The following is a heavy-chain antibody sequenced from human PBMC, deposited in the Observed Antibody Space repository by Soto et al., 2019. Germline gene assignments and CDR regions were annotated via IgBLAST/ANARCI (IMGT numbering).Heavy chain of an antibody. D-gene: IGHD3-16*02. J-gene: IGHJ4*02. V-gene: IGHV1-2*07. CDR1: GYTFTDHY. CDR2: IDPNSGET. CDR3: GRDLSRRSPERIVR. Sequence: ASVNVSCKASGYTFTDHYITWLRQDPGHPPEYMGWIDPNSGETNYVDRFQGRVTMTRAISISTAYLELRRLTSDDTAVYYCGRDLSRRSPERIVRWSLGTSVTVAS.